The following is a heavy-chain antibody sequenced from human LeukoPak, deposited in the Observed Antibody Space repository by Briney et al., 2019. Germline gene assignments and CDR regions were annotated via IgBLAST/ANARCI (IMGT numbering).Heavy chain of an antibody. CDR1: GFTFKSYL. CDR3: ARQLGYCDSGTCYFEY. J-gene: IGHJ4*02. Sequence: PGGSLRLSCAASGFTFKSYLMTWVRQAPGKGLEWVSSINGGGSSTSYADSAKGRFTISRDNSKTTLFLQMNSLRAEDTAVYYCARQLGYCDSGTCYFEYWGQGTLVTVSS. D-gene: IGHD2-15*01. CDR2: INGGGSST. V-gene: IGHV3-23*01.